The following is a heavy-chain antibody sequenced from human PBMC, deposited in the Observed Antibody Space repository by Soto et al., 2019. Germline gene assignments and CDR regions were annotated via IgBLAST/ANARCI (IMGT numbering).Heavy chain of an antibody. CDR3: ARDGGTYFDY. Sequence: GGSLRLSCAASGFTFSTYWMHWVRQVPGKGLVWVSRLDNDGTNTRYADSVKGRFTVSRDNGKNTVYLQMDSLRAEDTAVYYCARDGGTYFDYWGQGTLVTVSS. V-gene: IGHV3-74*01. D-gene: IGHD3-16*01. J-gene: IGHJ4*02. CDR2: LDNDGTNT. CDR1: GFTFSTYW.